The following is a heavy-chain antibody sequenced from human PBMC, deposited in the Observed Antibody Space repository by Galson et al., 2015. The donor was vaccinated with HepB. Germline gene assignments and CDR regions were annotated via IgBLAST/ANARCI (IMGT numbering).Heavy chain of an antibody. CDR2: ISGSGSTTI. V-gene: IGHV3-11*01. CDR3: ARATLTWFDP. D-gene: IGHD2/OR15-2a*01. CDR1: GFTFTDYY. J-gene: IGHJ5*02. Sequence: SLRLSCAASGFTFTDYYMSWIRQAPGKGLEWVSYISGSGSTTIFYADSVKGRFTISRDNAKNSLYLQMTSLRAEDTAVYYCARATLTWFDPWGQGTLVTVSS.